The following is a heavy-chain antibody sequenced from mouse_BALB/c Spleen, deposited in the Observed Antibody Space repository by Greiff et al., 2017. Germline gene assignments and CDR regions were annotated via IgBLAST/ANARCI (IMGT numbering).Heavy chain of an antibody. CDR3: ARRDGNYGDYAMDY. D-gene: IGHD2-1*01. Sequence: EVQRVESGGGLVKPGGSLKLSCAASGFTFSSYAMSWVRQTPEKRLEWVATISSGGSYTYYPDSVKGRFTISRDNAKNTLYLQMSSLRSEDTAMYYCARRDGNYGDYAMDYWGQGTSVTVSS. J-gene: IGHJ4*01. CDR2: ISSGGSYT. CDR1: GFTFSSYA. V-gene: IGHV5-9-3*01.